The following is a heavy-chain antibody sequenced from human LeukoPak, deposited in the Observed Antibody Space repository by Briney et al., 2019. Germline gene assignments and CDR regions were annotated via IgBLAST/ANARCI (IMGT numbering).Heavy chain of an antibody. Sequence: PSETLSLTRAVYGGSFSGYYWSWIRQPPGKGLEWIGEINHSGSTNYNPSLKSRVTISVDTSKNQFSLKLSSVTAADTAVYYCARGSRPTMIVVVTRPFDYWGQGTLVTVSS. CDR1: GGSFSGYY. CDR2: INHSGST. J-gene: IGHJ4*02. D-gene: IGHD3-22*01. CDR3: ARGSRPTMIVVVTRPFDY. V-gene: IGHV4-34*01.